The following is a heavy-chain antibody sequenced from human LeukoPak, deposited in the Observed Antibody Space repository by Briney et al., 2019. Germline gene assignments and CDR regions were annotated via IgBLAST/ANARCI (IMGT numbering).Heavy chain of an antibody. V-gene: IGHV4-38-2*02. CDR3: ARHRTNNYGSGTPFDN. CDR1: GFSFSSGWY. D-gene: IGHD3-10*01. CDR2: IYLSGHT. Sequence: SETLSLTCTVSGFSFSSGWYWGWIRQSPGKGLEWIGSIYLSGHTYYNPSLKSRVSTSVDTPKNTFSLKLTSVSAADTAVYYCARHRTNNYGSGTPFDNWGQGTLVTVSS. J-gene: IGHJ4*02.